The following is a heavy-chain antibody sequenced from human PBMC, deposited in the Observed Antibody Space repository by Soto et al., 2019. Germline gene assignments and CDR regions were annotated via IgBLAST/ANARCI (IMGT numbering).Heavy chain of an antibody. J-gene: IGHJ4*02. CDR1: GFTFDDYA. D-gene: IGHD1-26*01. Sequence: EVQLVESGGGLVQPGRSLRLSCAASGFTFDDYAMHWVRQAPGKGLEWVSGISWNSGSIGYADSVKGRFTISRDNAKNSLYLQMNSLRAEDTALYYCAKDRGSYCFDYWGQGTLVTVSS. CDR3: AKDRGSYCFDY. V-gene: IGHV3-9*01. CDR2: ISWNSGSI.